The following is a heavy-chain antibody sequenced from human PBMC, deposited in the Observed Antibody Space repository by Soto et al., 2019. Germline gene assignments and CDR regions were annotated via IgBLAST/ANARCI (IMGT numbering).Heavy chain of an antibody. CDR2: ISGGGDTT. V-gene: IGHV3-23*01. D-gene: IGHD4-17*01. J-gene: IGHJ4*02. CDR1: GFTFNNYA. Sequence: PGGSLRLSCAGSGFTFNNYAMTWVRQAPGKGPEWVSAISGGGDTTYYVDSVKGRFTISRDNSKNTLYLQMNSLRAEDTAVYYCARTYGGLNYFDYWGQGTLVTVSS. CDR3: ARTYGGLNYFDY.